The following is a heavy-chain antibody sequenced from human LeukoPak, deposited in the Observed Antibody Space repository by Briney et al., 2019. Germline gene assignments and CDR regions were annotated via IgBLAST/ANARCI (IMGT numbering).Heavy chain of an antibody. CDR2: IYPGDSDT. CDR1: GYSFTSYW. J-gene: IGHJ4*02. Sequence: GESLKISCKGSGYSFTSYWIGWVRQMPGKGLEWMGIIYPGDSDTRYSPSFQGQVTFSADKSISTAYLQWSSLKASDTAMYYCARHSCFYGTSCYDFDYWGQGTLVTVSS. CDR3: ARHSCFYGTSCYDFDY. D-gene: IGHD2-2*01. V-gene: IGHV5-51*01.